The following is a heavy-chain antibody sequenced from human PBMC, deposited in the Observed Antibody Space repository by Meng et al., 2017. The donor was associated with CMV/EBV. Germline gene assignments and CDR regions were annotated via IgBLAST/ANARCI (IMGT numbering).Heavy chain of an antibody. CDR3: ARDADLAFDY. J-gene: IGHJ4*02. D-gene: IGHD3-3*01. Sequence: GESLKISCAASGFTFDDYGMSWVRQAPGKGLEWVSGINWNGGSTGYADSVKGRFTISRDNAKNSLYLQMNSLRAEDTALYYCARDADLAFDYWGQGTLVTVSS. CDR1: GFTFDDYG. V-gene: IGHV3-20*04. CDR2: INWNGGST.